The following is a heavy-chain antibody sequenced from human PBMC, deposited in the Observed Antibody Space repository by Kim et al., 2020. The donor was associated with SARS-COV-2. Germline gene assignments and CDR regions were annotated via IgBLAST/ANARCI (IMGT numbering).Heavy chain of an antibody. CDR3: SRDQWSRLQGVTNSYYGMDI. Sequence: GGSLRLSCAASGFTFSSCAMHWVRQAPGKGLEWVAVISYDGSNKNYADSVKGRFTISRDNSKNTLYLQMNSLRAEDTALYYCSRDQWSRLQGVTNSYYGMDIWGKGTTVNVSS. D-gene: IGHD3-10*01. CDR1: GFTFSSCA. J-gene: IGHJ6*04. CDR2: ISYDGSNK. V-gene: IGHV3-30-3*01.